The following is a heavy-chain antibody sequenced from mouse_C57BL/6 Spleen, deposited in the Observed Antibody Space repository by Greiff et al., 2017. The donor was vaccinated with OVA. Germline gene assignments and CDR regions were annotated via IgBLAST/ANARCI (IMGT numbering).Heavy chain of an antibody. CDR3: ARYPFITTVVATDWYFDV. D-gene: IGHD1-1*01. V-gene: IGHV1-80*01. Sequence: QVQLKESGAELVKPGASVKISCKASGYAFSSYWMNWVKQRPGKGLEWIGQIYPGDGDTNYNGKFKGKATLTADKSSSTAYMQLSSLTSEDSAVYFCARYPFITTVVATDWYFDVWGTGTTVTVSS. CDR1: GYAFSSYW. CDR2: IYPGDGDT. J-gene: IGHJ1*03.